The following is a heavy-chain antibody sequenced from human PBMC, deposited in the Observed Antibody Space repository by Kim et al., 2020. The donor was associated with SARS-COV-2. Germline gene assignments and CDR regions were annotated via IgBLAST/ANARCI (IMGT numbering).Heavy chain of an antibody. D-gene: IGHD6-13*01. CDR2: LADRRK. CDR3: ERPPIAGNSYYYSVEV. Sequence: GGSLRLSCAGSGFILDNYAMSWVRQAPGKGLEWVSSLADRRKYYADTVKGRFTISEDTSKHTLYLQMNSLRAEDTAIYYCERPPIAGNSYYYSVEVWGQGTTVTVSS. V-gene: IGHV3-23*01. J-gene: IGHJ6*02. CDR1: GFILDNYA.